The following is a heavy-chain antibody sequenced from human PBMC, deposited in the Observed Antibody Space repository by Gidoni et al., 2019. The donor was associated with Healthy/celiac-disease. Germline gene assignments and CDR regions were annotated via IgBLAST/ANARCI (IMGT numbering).Heavy chain of an antibody. V-gene: IGHV3-66*01. D-gene: IGHD5-18*01. Sequence: SCAASGFTVSSNYMSWVRQAPGKGLEWVSVIYSGGSTYSADSVKGRFTISRDNSKNTLYLQMNSLRAEDTAVYYCARETSAIIDYWGQGTLVTVSS. J-gene: IGHJ4*02. CDR2: IYSGGST. CDR1: GFTVSSNY. CDR3: ARETSAIIDY.